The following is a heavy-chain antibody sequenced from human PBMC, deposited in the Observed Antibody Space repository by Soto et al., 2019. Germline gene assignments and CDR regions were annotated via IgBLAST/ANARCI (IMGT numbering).Heavy chain of an antibody. D-gene: IGHD2-21*01. CDR1: GFTFSSYW. Sequence: EVQLVESGGGLIQPGGSLRLSCAASGFTFSSYWMHWVRQAPGKGLEWVSRMNMDGNRISYVDSVKGRCTISRDNAKNTFYMEMNSARVEDTAVYYCVREDGDRYDGQGYLGRHWGQGSLVTVSS. CDR2: MNMDGNRI. CDR3: VREDGDRYDGQGYLGRH. J-gene: IGHJ4*02. V-gene: IGHV3-74*01.